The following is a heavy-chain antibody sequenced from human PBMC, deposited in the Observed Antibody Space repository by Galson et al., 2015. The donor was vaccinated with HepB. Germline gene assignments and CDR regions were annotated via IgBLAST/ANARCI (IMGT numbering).Heavy chain of an antibody. V-gene: IGHV3-23*01. CDR2: ISGSGAGA. Sequence: SLRLSCAASGFTFSNFGMSWVRQAPGKGLEWVSGISGSGAGAWNAASVKGRFTVSRDNSKNTVYLQMNSLRAEDTAVYYCVKGQANSGSPYFDYWGQGALVTLSS. D-gene: IGHD6-6*01. J-gene: IGHJ4*02. CDR1: GFTFSNFG. CDR3: VKGQANSGSPYFDY.